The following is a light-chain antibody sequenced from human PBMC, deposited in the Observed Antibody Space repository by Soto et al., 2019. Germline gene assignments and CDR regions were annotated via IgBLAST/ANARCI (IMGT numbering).Light chain of an antibody. CDR3: QQTHSVPYT. V-gene: IGKV1-39*01. J-gene: IGKJ1*01. CDR1: QRLDNY. Sequence: DIQMTQFPSSLSASVGDRVTITCRASQRLDNYLNWYQQKPGKVPDLLIYGTSSLLSGVPSRFSGSGSETEFSLTISSLQPEDFATYYCQQTHSVPYTFGQGTKVEIK. CDR2: GTS.